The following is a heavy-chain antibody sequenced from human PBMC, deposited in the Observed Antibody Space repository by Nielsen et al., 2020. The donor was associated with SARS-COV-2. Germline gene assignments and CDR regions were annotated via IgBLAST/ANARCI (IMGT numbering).Heavy chain of an antibody. V-gene: IGHV3-53*01. J-gene: IGHJ6*02. D-gene: IGHD2-21*02. Sequence: GESLKISCAASGFTVSSNYMSWVRQAPGKGLEWVSVIYSGGSTYYADSVKGRFTISRDNSKNTLYLQMNSLRAEDTAVYYCAKEDYVVVTAIAYYYYYYYGLDVWGQGTTVTVSS. CDR2: IYSGGST. CDR3: AKEDYVVVTAIAYYYYYYYGLDV. CDR1: GFTVSSNY.